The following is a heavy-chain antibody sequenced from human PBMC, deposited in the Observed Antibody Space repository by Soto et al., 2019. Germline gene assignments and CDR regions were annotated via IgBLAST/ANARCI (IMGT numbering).Heavy chain of an antibody. CDR3: ARVLPPFDP. J-gene: IGHJ5*02. Sequence: QVQLVQSGAEVKKPGASVKVSRKASGYTFTSYGISWVRQAPGQGLEWRGWINAYNGNTNYAQKLQGRVTMTTDTPTRTAYMELRSLSXXXXXVYYCARVLPPFDPWGQGTLVTVSS. CDR1: GYTFTSYG. CDR2: INAYNGNT. V-gene: IGHV1-18*01.